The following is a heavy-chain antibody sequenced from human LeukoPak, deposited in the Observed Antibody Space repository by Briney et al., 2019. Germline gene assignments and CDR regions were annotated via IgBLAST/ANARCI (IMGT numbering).Heavy chain of an antibody. V-gene: IGHV3-21*01. CDR2: ISSSSSYI. D-gene: IGHD2-2*01. J-gene: IGHJ1*01. CDR1: GFTFSSYS. Sequence: GGSLRLSCAASGFTFSSYSMNWVRQAPGKGLEWVSSISSSSSYIYYADSVKGRFTISRDNAKNSLYLQMNNLRAEDTAVYYCAREGFPPGALHWGQGTLVTVSS. CDR3: AREGFPPGALH.